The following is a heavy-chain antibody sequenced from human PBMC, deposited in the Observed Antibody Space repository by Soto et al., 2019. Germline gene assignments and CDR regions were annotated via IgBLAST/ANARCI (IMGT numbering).Heavy chain of an antibody. V-gene: IGHV1-69*01. J-gene: IGHJ3*01. CDR3: AKERPCGEMATGGAFDV. CDR1: GGTFSSYA. Sequence: QVQLVQSGAEVKKPGSSVKVSCKASGGTFSSYAISWVRQAPGQGLEWMGGIIPIFGTANYAQKFQGRVTITANESTSTAYMELRRLRSEDTGVYYCAKERPCGEMATGGAFDVWGRGPMVTVSS. CDR2: IIPIFGTA. D-gene: IGHD3-16*01.